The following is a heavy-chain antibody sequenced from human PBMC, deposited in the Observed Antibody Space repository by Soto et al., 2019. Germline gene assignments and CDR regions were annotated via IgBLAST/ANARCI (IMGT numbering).Heavy chain of an antibody. CDR3: TRDGRGLGRLSLFEY. CDR1: GFNVNSDY. CDR2: IYSGETT. V-gene: IGHV3-53*01. J-gene: IGHJ4*02. D-gene: IGHD2-21*02. Sequence: GGSLRLSCAASGFNVNSDYMNWVRQTPGKGLEWVASIYSGETTYYADSVRGRFTISSDKSKDTLYFQLSSLRIEDTAVYYCTRDGRGLGRLSLFEYWGQGVLVTVSS.